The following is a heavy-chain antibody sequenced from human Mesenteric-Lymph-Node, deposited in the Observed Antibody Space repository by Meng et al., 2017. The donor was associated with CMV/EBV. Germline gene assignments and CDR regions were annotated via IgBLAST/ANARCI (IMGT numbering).Heavy chain of an antibody. V-gene: IGHV3-48*04. J-gene: IGHJ6*02. CDR2: ISGGSGTV. D-gene: IGHD2-2*01. CDR1: GFTFSSFN. Sequence: GESLKISCAASGFTFSSFNMNWVRQAPGKGLEWVSYISGGSGTVYFADSVKGRFSISRDNAKNSLYLQMNSLRGEDTAVYYCAREGGSGCSPTGCYRYHHGMDVWGQGTTVTVSS. CDR3: AREGGSGCSPTGCYRYHHGMDV.